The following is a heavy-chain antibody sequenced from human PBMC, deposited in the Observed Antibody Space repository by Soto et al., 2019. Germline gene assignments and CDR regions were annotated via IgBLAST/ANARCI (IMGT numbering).Heavy chain of an antibody. CDR2: INAGNGNT. V-gene: IGHV1-3*01. CDR1: GYAFTSYA. J-gene: IGHJ4*02. CDR3: ARGYCIGGRCYFGYSYGVGLDY. D-gene: IGHD2-15*01. Sequence: ASVKVSCKASGYAFTSYAMHWVRQDHGQRLEWMGWINAGNGNTKYSQKFQGRVTITRDTSASTAYMELSSLRSEDTAVYYCARGYCIGGRCYFGYSYGVGLDYWGQGTLVTVSS.